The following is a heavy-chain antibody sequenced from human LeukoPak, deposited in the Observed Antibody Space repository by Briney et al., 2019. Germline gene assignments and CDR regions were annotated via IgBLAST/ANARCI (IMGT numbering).Heavy chain of an antibody. J-gene: IGHJ4*02. D-gene: IGHD2-15*01. CDR2: ISSSGSTI. Sequence: PGGSLRLSCTASGFTFSDYYMSWIRQAPGKGLEWVSYISSSGSTIYYADSVKGRFTISRDNAKNSLYLQMNSLRAEDTAVYYCAREGYCSGGSCRGGYYFDYWGQGTLVTVSS. CDR1: GFTFSDYY. CDR3: AREGYCSGGSCRGGYYFDY. V-gene: IGHV3-11*04.